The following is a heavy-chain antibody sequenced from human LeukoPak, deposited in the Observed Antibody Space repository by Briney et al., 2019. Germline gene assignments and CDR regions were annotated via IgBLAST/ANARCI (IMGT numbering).Heavy chain of an antibody. CDR3: VRGRGSYGWFDP. J-gene: IGHJ5*02. V-gene: IGHV3-74*01. D-gene: IGHD3-10*01. CDR1: GITSSSHW. Sequence: GSLRLSCAASGITSSSHWMHWVRPVPGKGLMWVSRISGDGTARNYADSVKGRFTISRDDAKNTVDLQMNSLRGEDTAVYYCVRGRGSYGWFDPWGQGALVTVSS. CDR2: ISGDGTAR.